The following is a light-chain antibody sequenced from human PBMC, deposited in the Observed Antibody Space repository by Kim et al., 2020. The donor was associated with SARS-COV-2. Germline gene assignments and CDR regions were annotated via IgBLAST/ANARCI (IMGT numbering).Light chain of an antibody. CDR1: QSVSSY. V-gene: IGKV3-11*01. CDR2: DAS. Sequence: EIVLTQSPATLSLSPGERATLSCRASQSVSSYLAWYQQRPCQAPRLLIFDASNRATGIPARFSGSGSGTDFTLTISSLEPEDSAVYYCQQRSNWPRLTFGGGTKVDIK. J-gene: IGKJ4*01. CDR3: QQRSNWPRLT.